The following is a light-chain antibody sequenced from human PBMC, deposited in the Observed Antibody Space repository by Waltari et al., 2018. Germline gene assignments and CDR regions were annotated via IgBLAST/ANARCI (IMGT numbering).Light chain of an antibody. CDR2: QNG. CDR3: AAWDDSLSGVI. J-gene: IGLJ2*01. V-gene: IGLV1-47*01. CDR1: SSNIGPYY. Sequence: QSVLTQPPSASGTPGQRVTLSCSGSSSNIGPYYVYWYQLLPGTAPKLLASQNGQRPAGVPARFSASKSGPSASLAISGLRSEDEADYYCAAWDDSLSGVIFGGGTKLTVL.